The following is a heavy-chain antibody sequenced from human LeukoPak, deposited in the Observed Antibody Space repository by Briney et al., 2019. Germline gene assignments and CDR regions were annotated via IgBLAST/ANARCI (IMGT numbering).Heavy chain of an antibody. CDR1: GYTFTGYY. CDR3: ASRGIAAAGAVGNY. V-gene: IGHV1-2*06. Sequence: ASVKVSCKASGYTFTGYYMHWVRQAPGQGLEWMRRINPNSGGTNYAQKFQGRVTMTRDTSISTAYMELSRLRSDDTAVYYCASRGIAAAGAVGNYWGQGTLVTVSS. D-gene: IGHD6-13*01. CDR2: INPNSGGT. J-gene: IGHJ4*02.